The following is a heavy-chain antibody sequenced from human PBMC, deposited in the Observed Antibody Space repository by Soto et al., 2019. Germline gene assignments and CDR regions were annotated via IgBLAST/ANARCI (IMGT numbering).Heavy chain of an antibody. V-gene: IGHV3-23*01. CDR2: ISGSGGST. CDR1: GFTFSSYA. J-gene: IGHJ4*02. CDR3: AKDSLFAIFCSSGSRLDY. D-gene: IGHD1-26*01. Sequence: GGSLRLSCAASGFTFSSYAMSWVRQAPGKGLEWVSAISGSGGSTYYADSVKGRFTISRDNSKNTLYLQMNSLRAEDTAVYYCAKDSLFAIFCSSGSRLDYWGQGPLGTVSS.